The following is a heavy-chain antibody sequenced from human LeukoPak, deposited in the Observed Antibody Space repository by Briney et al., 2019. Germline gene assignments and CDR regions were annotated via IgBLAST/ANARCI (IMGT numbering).Heavy chain of an antibody. CDR1: GGSISSYY. J-gene: IGHJ4*02. Sequence: PSETLSLTCTVSGGSISSYYWSWIRQPPGKGLEWIGYIYYSGSTNYNPSLKSRVTISVDTSKNQFSLKLSSVTAADTAVYYCARGIHPNSVDYWGQGTLVTVSS. D-gene: IGHD4-11*01. CDR3: ARGIHPNSVDY. V-gene: IGHV4-59*12. CDR2: IYYSGST.